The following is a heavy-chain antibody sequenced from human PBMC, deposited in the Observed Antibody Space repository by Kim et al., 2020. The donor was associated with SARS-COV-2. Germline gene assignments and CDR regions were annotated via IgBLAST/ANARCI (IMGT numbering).Heavy chain of an antibody. J-gene: IGHJ4*02. CDR3: ARSEGRASWHQFDY. CDR1: SDSISSYY. V-gene: IGHV4-59*01. CDR2: IYYSGNT. Sequence: SETLSLTCSVSSDSISSYYCSWIRQVPGKGLEWLGYIYYSGNTDYNPSLKTRVTISWDTSKNQFSLDLTSVTDADTAVYFCARSEGRASWHQFDYWGPG. D-gene: IGHD2-2*01.